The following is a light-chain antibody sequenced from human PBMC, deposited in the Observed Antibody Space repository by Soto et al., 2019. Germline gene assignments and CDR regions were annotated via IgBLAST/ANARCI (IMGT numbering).Light chain of an antibody. CDR3: SSYAVTSFV. V-gene: IGLV2-8*01. CDR2: EVS. CDR1: SSDVGGHNF. Sequence: QSVLTQPPSASGSPGQSVTISCTGTSSDVGGHNFVSWYQQHPGKAPKLMIYEVSKRPSGVPDRFSGSKSGNTASLTVSGLQTEDEADYYCSSYAVTSFVFGTGTKLTVL. J-gene: IGLJ1*01.